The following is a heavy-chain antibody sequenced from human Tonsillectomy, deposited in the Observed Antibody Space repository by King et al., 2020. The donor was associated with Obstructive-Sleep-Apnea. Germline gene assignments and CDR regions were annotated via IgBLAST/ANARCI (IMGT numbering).Heavy chain of an antibody. Sequence: QLPESGPGLVKPSETLSLTCTVSGVSLSSHYWSWIRQPPGKGLEWIGHIYYTGSTNHNPSLKSRVTISVDTSKNQFSLTLTSVTAADTAVYYCAREGGSNVRGDWFDPWGQGTLVTVSS. J-gene: IGHJ5*02. CDR2: IYYTGST. D-gene: IGHD3-10*02. V-gene: IGHV4-59*11. CDR3: AREGGSNVRGDWFDP. CDR1: GVSLSSHY.